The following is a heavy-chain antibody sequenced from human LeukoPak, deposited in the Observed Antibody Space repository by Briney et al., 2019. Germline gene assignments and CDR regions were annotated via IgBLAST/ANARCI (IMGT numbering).Heavy chain of an antibody. J-gene: IGHJ3*02. Sequence: PGGSLRLSCAASGFTFSSYSMNWVRQAPGKGLEWVSSISSSSSYIYYADSVKGRFTISRDNAKNSLYLQMNSLRAEDTAVYYCAREDRTYYDFWSGYQNDAFDIWGQGTMVTVSS. D-gene: IGHD3-3*01. CDR1: GFTFSSYS. CDR3: AREDRTYYDFWSGYQNDAFDI. CDR2: ISSSSSYI. V-gene: IGHV3-21*01.